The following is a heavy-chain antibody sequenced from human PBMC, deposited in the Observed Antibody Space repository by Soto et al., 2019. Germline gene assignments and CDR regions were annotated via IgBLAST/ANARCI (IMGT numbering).Heavy chain of an antibody. CDR1: GFTFSRYA. V-gene: IGHV3-30*04. CDR2: ISRDGSNK. J-gene: IGHJ4*02. D-gene: IGHD1-26*01. CDR3: ARSRNSGFSAPLDF. Sequence: QVQVVESGGGVVQPGRSLRLSCAASGFTFSRYAIHWVRQAPGKGLEWVAVISRDGSNKYYVDSVKGRFTISRDNSKNTLYWQRNSGRDEDRAVYYCARSRNSGFSAPLDFWGQGTRVTVSS.